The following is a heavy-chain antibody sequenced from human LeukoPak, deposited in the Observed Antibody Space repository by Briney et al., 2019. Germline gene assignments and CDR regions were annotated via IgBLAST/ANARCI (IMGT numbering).Heavy chain of an antibody. CDR3: AKGKVGATDY. D-gene: IGHD1-26*01. CDR2: ISGSGGST. Sequence: GGSLRLSCAASGFTFSSYAMSWVRQAPGKGREWVSAISGSGGSTYYADSVRGRFTISRDNSKNTLYLQMNSLRAEDTAVYYCAKGKVGATDYWGQGTLVIVSS. J-gene: IGHJ4*02. V-gene: IGHV3-23*01. CDR1: GFTFSSYA.